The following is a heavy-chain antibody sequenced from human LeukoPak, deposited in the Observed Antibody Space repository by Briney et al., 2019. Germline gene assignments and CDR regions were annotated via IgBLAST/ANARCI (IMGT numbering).Heavy chain of an antibody. CDR1: GDSVSTASNA. Sequence: SQTLSLTCAISGDSVSTASNAWYWIRQSPSRGLEWLGRTYYRSKWYNDYAVSVKSRITINPDTSKNQFSLQLNSVTPEDTAVYYCARGVAGYGSGAFDYWGQGTLVTVSS. J-gene: IGHJ4*02. V-gene: IGHV6-1*01. D-gene: IGHD3-10*01. CDR3: ARGVAGYGSGAFDY. CDR2: TYYRSKWYN.